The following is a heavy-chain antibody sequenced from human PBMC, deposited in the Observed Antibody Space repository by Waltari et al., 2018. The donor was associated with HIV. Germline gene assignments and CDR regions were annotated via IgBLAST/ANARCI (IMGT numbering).Heavy chain of an antibody. CDR2: ITSKAKNYAT. J-gene: IGHJ5*01. CDR1: GFTLSGSS. D-gene: IGHD1-7*01. V-gene: IGHV3-73*02. Sequence: DVQLVESGGGLVQPGASLKLSCAASGFTLSGSSIHWVRQAPGKGWEWVGRITSKAKNYATAYAVSVKGRFLVSRDDSENTAFLQMNSLTTEDTAVYYCTLFGTTDSWGQGTLVTVSS. CDR3: TLFGTTDS.